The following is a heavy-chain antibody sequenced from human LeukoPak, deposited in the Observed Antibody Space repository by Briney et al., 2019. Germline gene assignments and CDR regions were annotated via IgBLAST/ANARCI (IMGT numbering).Heavy chain of an antibody. D-gene: IGHD1-26*01. CDR2: INDNGGRT. Sequence: PGGSLRLSCSASGFTFSRYAMHWVRQAPGKGLEYVSDINDNGGRTHYGDSVKGRFSISRDNSKNTLHLQMSTLGAEDTALYYCVKDVGGSYAFDYWGQGILVTVAS. CDR1: GFTFSRYA. CDR3: VKDVGGSYAFDY. J-gene: IGHJ4*02. V-gene: IGHV3-64D*09.